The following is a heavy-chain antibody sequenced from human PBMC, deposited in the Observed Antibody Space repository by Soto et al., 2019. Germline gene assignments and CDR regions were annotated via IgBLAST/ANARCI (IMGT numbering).Heavy chain of an antibody. V-gene: IGHV3-11*01. Sequence: QVHLVESGGSLVKPGGSLRLSCAASGITFSDCYMNWIGQAPGKGLEWVSYMSSSGTNINYAGSVRGRFTVSRDNAKNSLYLQMNSLRAEDTAIYYCARVRFGQWGYAMDVWGQGTTVTVSS. CDR1: GITFSDCY. CDR3: ARVRFGQWGYAMDV. J-gene: IGHJ6*02. D-gene: IGHD3-10*01. CDR2: MSSSGTNI.